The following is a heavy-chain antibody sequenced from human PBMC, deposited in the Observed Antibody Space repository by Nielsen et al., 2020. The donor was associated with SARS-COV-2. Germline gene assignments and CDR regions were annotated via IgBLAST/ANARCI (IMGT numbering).Heavy chain of an antibody. V-gene: IGHV3-33*01. CDR3: ARLSNFWSGYNDY. D-gene: IGHD3-3*01. J-gene: IGHJ4*02. CDR1: GYTFTSYY. Sequence: SCKASGYTFTSYYMHWVRQAPGKGLEWVAGIWYDGSNENYAESVKGRFTISRDNSNNTLFLQMDSLTADDTAVYFCARLSNFWSGYNDYWGQGTLVIVSS. CDR2: IWYDGSNE.